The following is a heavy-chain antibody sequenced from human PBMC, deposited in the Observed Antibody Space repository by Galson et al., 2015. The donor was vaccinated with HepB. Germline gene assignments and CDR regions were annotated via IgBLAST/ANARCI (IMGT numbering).Heavy chain of an antibody. CDR2: IIPILGIA. D-gene: IGHD7-27*01. CDR1: GGTFSSYA. Sequence: SVKVSCKASGGTFSSYAISWVRQAPGQGLEWMGRIIPILGIANYAQKFQGRVTITADKSTSTAYMELSSLRSEDTAVYYCARAAGTINWGVGNYMDVWGKGTTVTVSS. CDR3: ARAAGTINWGVGNYMDV. J-gene: IGHJ6*03. V-gene: IGHV1-69*04.